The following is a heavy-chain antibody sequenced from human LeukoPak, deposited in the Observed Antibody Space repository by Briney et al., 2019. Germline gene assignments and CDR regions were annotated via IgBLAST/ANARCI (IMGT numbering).Heavy chain of an antibody. V-gene: IGHV3-48*04. CDR3: AKDIAASGAFDI. J-gene: IGHJ3*02. CDR2: ISSSSSTI. D-gene: IGHD6-25*01. Sequence: GGSLRLSCAASGFTFSSYSMNWVRQAPGKGLEWVSYISSSSSTIYYADSVKGRFTISRDNAKNSLYLQMNSLRAEDTALYYCAKDIAASGAFDIWGQGTMVTVSS. CDR1: GFTFSSYS.